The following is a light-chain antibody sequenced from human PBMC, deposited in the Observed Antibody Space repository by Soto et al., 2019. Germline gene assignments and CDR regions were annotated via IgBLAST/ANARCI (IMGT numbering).Light chain of an antibody. V-gene: IGKV3-11*01. CDR1: QSVSSY. J-gene: IGKJ4*01. Sequence: EIVFTQSPSTLSSSPGERATLSCRASQSVSSYLAWYQQKPAQAPMLLIYDASIRATGIPAGFSGIGSGTDFSLTISSLEPEDFAVYYCQQRSNWPPLTFGGGTKVEIK. CDR3: QQRSNWPPLT. CDR2: DAS.